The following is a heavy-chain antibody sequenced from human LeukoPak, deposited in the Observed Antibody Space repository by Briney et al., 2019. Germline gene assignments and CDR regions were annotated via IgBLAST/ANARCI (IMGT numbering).Heavy chain of an antibody. J-gene: IGHJ4*02. CDR1: GFPFSDFY. CDR3: ARDRWGKYYFDY. CDR2: ISSTATTI. V-gene: IGHV3-11*01. Sequence: PGGSLRLSCAASGFPFSDFYMTWIRKAPGKGLEWVSYISSTATTIYYADSVKGRFTISRDNAKNSLYLQMNNLRAEDTAVYYCARDRWGKYYFDYWGQGTLVTVSS. D-gene: IGHD7-27*01.